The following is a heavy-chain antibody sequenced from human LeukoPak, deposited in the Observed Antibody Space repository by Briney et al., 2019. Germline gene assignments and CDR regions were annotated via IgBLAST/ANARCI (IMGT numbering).Heavy chain of an antibody. CDR1: GGSISSGSYY. CDR3: ARRDYYGSGSYYPRLDY. J-gene: IGHJ4*02. CDR2: IYYSGST. D-gene: IGHD3-10*01. V-gene: IGHV4-39*07. Sequence: PSETLSLTCTVSGGSISSGSYYWGWIRQPPGKGLEWIGSIYYSGSTYYKPSLKSRVTISLDTSKNQFSLKLSSVTAADTAVYYCARRDYYGSGSYYPRLDYWGQGTLVTVSS.